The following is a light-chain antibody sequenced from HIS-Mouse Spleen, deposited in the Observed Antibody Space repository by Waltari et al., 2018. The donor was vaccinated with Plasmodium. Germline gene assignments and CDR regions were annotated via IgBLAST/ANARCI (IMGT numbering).Light chain of an antibody. CDR1: QSVSSN. J-gene: IGKJ4*01. CDR2: GAS. CDR3: QQYNNWPLT. V-gene: IGKV3-15*01. Sequence: EIVMTQSPATLSVSPGERATLSCRARQSVSSNLAWYQQKPGQAPRLLIYGASTRATGIPARFSGSGSGTEFTLNISSLQSEDFAVYYWQQYNNWPLTFGGGTKVEIK.